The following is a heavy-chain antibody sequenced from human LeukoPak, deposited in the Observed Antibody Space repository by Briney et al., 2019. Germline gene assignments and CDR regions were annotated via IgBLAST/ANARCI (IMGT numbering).Heavy chain of an antibody. CDR3: AGGISIYFDY. Sequence: EASVKVSCKASGGTFSSYAISWVRQAPGQGLEWMGGIIPIFGTANYAQKFQGRVTITTDESTSTAYMELSSLRSEDTAVYYCAGGISIYFDYWGQGALVTVSS. V-gene: IGHV1-69*05. CDR1: GGTFSSYA. CDR2: IIPIFGTA. D-gene: IGHD2-15*01. J-gene: IGHJ4*02.